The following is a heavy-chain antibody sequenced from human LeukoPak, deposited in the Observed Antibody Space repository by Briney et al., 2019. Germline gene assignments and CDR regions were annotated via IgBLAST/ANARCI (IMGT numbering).Heavy chain of an antibody. CDR3: ARETYYYDSSGYYPFDY. J-gene: IGHJ4*02. V-gene: IGHV1-18*01. D-gene: IGHD3-22*01. Sequence: AXVKVSCKASGYTFTSYGISWVRQAPGQGREWMGWISAYNGNTNYAQKLQGRVTMTTDTSTSTAYMELRSLRSDDTAVYYCARETYYYDSSGYYPFDYWGQGTLVTVSS. CDR2: ISAYNGNT. CDR1: GYTFTSYG.